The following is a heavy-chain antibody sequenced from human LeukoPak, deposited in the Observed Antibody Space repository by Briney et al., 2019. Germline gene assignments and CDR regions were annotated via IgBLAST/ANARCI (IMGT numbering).Heavy chain of an antibody. CDR2: IRNDGSNK. CDR3: AKDSKWDFDY. V-gene: IGHV3-30*02. Sequence: WIRQPPGKGLEWVTYIRNDGSNKYYADSVRGRFTISRDNSKNTLYLQMNSLRTDDTAVYYCAKDSKWDFDYWGQGTLVTVSS. D-gene: IGHD1-26*01. J-gene: IGHJ4*02.